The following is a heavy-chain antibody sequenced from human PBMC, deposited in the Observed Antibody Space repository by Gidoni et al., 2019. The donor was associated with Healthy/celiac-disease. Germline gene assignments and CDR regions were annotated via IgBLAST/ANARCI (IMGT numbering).Heavy chain of an antibody. J-gene: IGHJ3*02. CDR2: ISWNSGSI. V-gene: IGHV3-9*01. CDR1: GFTFDDYA. CDR3: AKDRAFDI. Sequence: EVQLLESGGGLVQPGRSLRLSCAASGFTFDDYAMHWVRQAPGQGLECVSGISWNSGSIGYADSVKGRFTISRDNAKNSLYLQMNSLRAEDTALYYCAKDRAFDIWGQGTMVTVSS.